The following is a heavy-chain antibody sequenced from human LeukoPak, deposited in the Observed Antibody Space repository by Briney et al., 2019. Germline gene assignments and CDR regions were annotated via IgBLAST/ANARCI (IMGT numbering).Heavy chain of an antibody. D-gene: IGHD3-3*01. Sequence: SSVKVSCKASGGTFSSYAISWVRQAPGQGLEWMGRIIPILGIANYAQKFQGRVTITADKSTSTAYMELSSLRSEDTAVYYCARERGITIFGVAEMGNYYYYMDVWGKGTTVTVSS. CDR2: IIPILGIA. V-gene: IGHV1-69*04. CDR3: ARERGITIFGVAEMGNYYYYMDV. CDR1: GGTFSSYA. J-gene: IGHJ6*03.